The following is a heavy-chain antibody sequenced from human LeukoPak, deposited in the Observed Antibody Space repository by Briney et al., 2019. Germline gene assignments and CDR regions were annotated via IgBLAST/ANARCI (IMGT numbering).Heavy chain of an antibody. CDR3: ARLPQRSDILTSYANSFDY. Sequence: SEILSLTCTVSGASISSSSYYWAWIRQPPGKGLEWIGNIYYSGSTYYNPSLNSRVTISVDTSKNRFSLKLTSVTAADTAVFYCARLPQRSDILTSYANSFDYWGQGTLVTVSS. V-gene: IGHV4-39*01. J-gene: IGHJ4*02. D-gene: IGHD3-9*01. CDR2: IYYSGST. CDR1: GASISSSSYY.